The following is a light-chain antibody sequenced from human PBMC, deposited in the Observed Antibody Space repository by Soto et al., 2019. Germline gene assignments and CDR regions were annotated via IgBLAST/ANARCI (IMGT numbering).Light chain of an antibody. J-gene: IGLJ1*01. CDR3: SSYTSSSIDYV. CDR1: SSDVGGYNY. Sequence: QSALTQPASVSGSPGQSITLSCTGTSSDVGGYNYVSWYQQHPGKAPKLMIYEVSNRPSGVSNRFPGSKSGNTASLTISGLQAEDEADYYCSSYTSSSIDYVFGTGTKLTVL. V-gene: IGLV2-14*01. CDR2: EVS.